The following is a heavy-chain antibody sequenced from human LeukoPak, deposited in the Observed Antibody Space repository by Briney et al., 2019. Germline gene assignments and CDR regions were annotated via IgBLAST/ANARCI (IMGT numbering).Heavy chain of an antibody. CDR2: IIPIFGTA. Sequence: GASVKVSCKVSGYTLTELSMHWVRQAPGQGLEWMGGIIPIFGTANYAQKFQGRVTITADESTSTAYMELSSLRSEDTAVYYCAKGITLGFDPWGQGTLVTVSS. CDR1: GYTLTELS. CDR3: AKGITLGFDP. D-gene: IGHD5-24*01. V-gene: IGHV1-69*13. J-gene: IGHJ5*02.